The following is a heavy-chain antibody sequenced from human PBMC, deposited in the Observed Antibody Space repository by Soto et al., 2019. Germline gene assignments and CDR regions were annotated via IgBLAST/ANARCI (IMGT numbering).Heavy chain of an antibody. CDR3: ARSPYADALDI. CDR1: GCSISSGGYS. CDR2: IFHSGTT. D-gene: IGHD2-2*01. V-gene: IGHV4-30-2*01. J-gene: IGHJ3*02. Sequence: SETLSLTCAVSGCSISSGGYSWCWLRQPPGKGLEWIGYIFHSGTTHYNPSLKSRVTMSVDTSKNQFSLRVDSLTAEDTAVYYCARSPYADALDIWGQGTMVTV.